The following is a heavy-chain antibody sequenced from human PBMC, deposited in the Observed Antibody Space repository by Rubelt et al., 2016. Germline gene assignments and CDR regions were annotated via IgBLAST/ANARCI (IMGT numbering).Heavy chain of an antibody. J-gene: IGHJ3*02. D-gene: IGHD6-19*01. CDR2: ISASNGTT. Sequence: QVQLVQSGAEVKKPGASVKVSCKASGYTFTSYGISWVRQAPGQGLEWMGWISASNGTTNYAQKLQGRVTMTTDTYKSTAYMELRSLRSDDTAVYYCARDRTWLVPGLDAFDIWGQGTMVTVSS. V-gene: IGHV1-18*01. CDR3: ARDRTWLVPGLDAFDI. CDR1: GYTFTSYG.